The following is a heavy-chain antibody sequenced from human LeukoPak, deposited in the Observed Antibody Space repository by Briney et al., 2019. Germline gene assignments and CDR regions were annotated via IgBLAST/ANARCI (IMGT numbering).Heavy chain of an antibody. CDR1: GFTFSSYA. CDR3: AKDGSYSSSSQLDY. D-gene: IGHD6-6*01. J-gene: IGHJ4*02. Sequence: GGPLRLSCAASGFTFSSYAMSWVRQAPGKGREWLSDISGSGGSTYYADSVKGRFTISRDNSKNTLYLQMDSLRAEDTAVYYCAKDGSYSSSSQLDYWGQGTLVTVSS. CDR2: ISGSGGST. V-gene: IGHV3-23*01.